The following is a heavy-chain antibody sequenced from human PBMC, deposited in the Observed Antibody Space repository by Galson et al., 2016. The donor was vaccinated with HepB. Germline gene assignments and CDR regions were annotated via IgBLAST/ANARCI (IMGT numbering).Heavy chain of an antibody. V-gene: IGHV4-31*03. J-gene: IGHJ6*02. CDR1: GGSFISGAYY. CDR3: ARGRRASFKWNVYYYYGLDV. CDR2: IYYSGTT. D-gene: IGHD1-20*01. Sequence: TLSLTCTVSGGSFISGAYYWSWIRQHPGKGLEWIGYIYYSGTTYYNPSLKSRVTISVDKSKNQFSLKLSSVTAADTAVYYCARGRRASFKWNVYYYYGLDVWGQGTTVTVSS.